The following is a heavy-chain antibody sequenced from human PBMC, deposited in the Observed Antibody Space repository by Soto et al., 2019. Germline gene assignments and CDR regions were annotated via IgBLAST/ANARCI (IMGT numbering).Heavy chain of an antibody. J-gene: IGHJ4*02. CDR2: IKEDGSEK. D-gene: IGHD2-2*01. V-gene: IGHV3-7*01. Sequence: EVQLVESGGGLVQPGGSLRLSCAASGFSFSTYWMSWVRQVPGKGLEWVAIIKEDGSEKYDVDSVRGRFTISRDNAKNSLYLQMKSLRAEDSAVYYCARDGTPAARVSFDYWGQGTLVTVSS. CDR3: ARDGTPAARVSFDY. CDR1: GFSFSTYW.